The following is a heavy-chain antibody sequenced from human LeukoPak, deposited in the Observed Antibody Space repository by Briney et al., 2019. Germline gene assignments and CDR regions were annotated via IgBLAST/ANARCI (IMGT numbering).Heavy chain of an antibody. D-gene: IGHD4-23*01. Sequence: ASVTVSCKASGGTFSSYAISWVRQAPGQGLEWMGRITPILGIANYAQKFQGRVTITADKSTSTAYMELSSLRSEDTAVYYCARALVNYGGNFDYWGQGTLVTVSS. CDR3: ARALVNYGGNFDY. J-gene: IGHJ4*02. CDR2: ITPILGIA. CDR1: GGTFSSYA. V-gene: IGHV1-69*04.